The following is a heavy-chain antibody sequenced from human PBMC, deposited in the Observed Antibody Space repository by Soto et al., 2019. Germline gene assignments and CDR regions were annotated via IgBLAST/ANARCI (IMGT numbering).Heavy chain of an antibody. CDR3: ASGAARHNWFDP. CDR2: ISHSDGS. V-gene: IGHV4-39*07. J-gene: IGHJ5*02. Sequence: PSETLSLTCTVSGCSISSRGSMSGRSFYWGWMRQPPGKGLEWIASISHSDGSNYNSSLKSRLTISVDTSKNQFSLKLSSVTAADTAVYYCASGAARHNWFDPWGQGTLVTVSS. D-gene: IGHD6-6*01. CDR1: GCSISSRGSMSGRSFY.